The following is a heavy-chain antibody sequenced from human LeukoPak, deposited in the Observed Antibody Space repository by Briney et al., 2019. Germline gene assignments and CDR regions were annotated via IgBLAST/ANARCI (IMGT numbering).Heavy chain of an antibody. Sequence: GGSLRLSCAASGFTFSSYGMNWVRQAPGKGLEWVAVISYDGSNEYYADSVKGRFTISRDNAKNSLYLQMNSLRAEDTAVYYCARDEPIIAAAVYWGQGTLVTVSS. D-gene: IGHD6-13*01. CDR3: ARDEPIIAAAVY. J-gene: IGHJ4*02. CDR1: GFTFSSYG. CDR2: ISYDGSNE. V-gene: IGHV3-30*03.